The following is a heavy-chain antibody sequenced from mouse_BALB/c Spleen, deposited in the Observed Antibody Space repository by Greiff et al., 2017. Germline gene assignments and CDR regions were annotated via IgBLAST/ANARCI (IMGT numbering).Heavy chain of an antibody. CDR2: ISSGSSTI. J-gene: IGHJ4*01. CDR1: GFTFSSFG. D-gene: IGHD1-1*02. Sequence: EVKVEESGGGLVQPGGSRKLSCAASGFTFSSFGMHWVRQAPEKGLEWVAYISSGSSTIYYADTVKGRFTISRDNPKNTLLLQMTSLRSEDTAMYYCARLSDYGPYAMEYWGQGTSVTVSS. V-gene: IGHV5-17*02. CDR3: ARLSDYGPYAMEY.